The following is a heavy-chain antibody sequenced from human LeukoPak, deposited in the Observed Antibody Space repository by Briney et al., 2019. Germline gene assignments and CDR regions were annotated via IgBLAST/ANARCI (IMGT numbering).Heavy chain of an antibody. D-gene: IGHD6-19*01. CDR2: IKQDGSEK. V-gene: IGHV3-7*01. CDR3: ARESIAVAGSVYYYYGMDV. CDR1: GFTFSSYW. J-gene: IGHJ6*02. Sequence: GGSLRLSFAASGFTFSSYWMSWVRQAPGKGLEGVANIKQDGSEKYYVDSVKGRFTISRDNAKNSLYLQMNSLRAEDTAVYYCARESIAVAGSVYYYYGMDVWGQGTTVTVSS.